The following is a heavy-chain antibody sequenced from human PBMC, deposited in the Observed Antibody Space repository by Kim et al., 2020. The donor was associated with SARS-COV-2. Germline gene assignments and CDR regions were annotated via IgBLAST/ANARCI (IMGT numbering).Heavy chain of an antibody. D-gene: IGHD5-18*01. V-gene: IGHV4-4*07. J-gene: IGHJ4*02. Sequence: SETLSLTCTVSGGSISSYYWSWIRQPAGKGLEWIGRIYTSGSTNYNPSLKSRVTMSVDTSKNQFSLKLSPVTAADTAVYYCARVGYSYGYFDYWGQGTLVTVSS. CDR3: ARVGYSYGYFDY. CDR1: GGSISSYY. CDR2: IYTSGST.